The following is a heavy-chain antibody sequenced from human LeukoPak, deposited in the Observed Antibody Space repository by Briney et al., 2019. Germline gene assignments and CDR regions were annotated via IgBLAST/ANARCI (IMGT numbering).Heavy chain of an antibody. J-gene: IGHJ5*02. V-gene: IGHV3-23*01. CDR1: GFTFSSYA. D-gene: IGHD3-10*01. CDR3: AKEYGSGSYYIVWGWFDP. CDR2: ISGSGGST. Sequence: PGGSLRLSCAASGFTFSSYAMSWVRQAPGKGLEWVSAISGSGGSTYYADSVKGWFTISRDNSKNTLYLQMNSLRAEDTAVYYCAKEYGSGSYYIVWGWFDPWGQGTLVTVSS.